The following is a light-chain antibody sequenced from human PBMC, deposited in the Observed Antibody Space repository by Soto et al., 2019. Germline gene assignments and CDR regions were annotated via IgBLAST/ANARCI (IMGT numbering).Light chain of an antibody. CDR3: QQYNSYS. V-gene: IGKV1-5*01. CDR1: QSISNW. J-gene: IGKJ1*01. CDR2: AS. Sequence: DIQMTQSPSTLPASVGDRVTITCRASQSISNWLAWYQQKPGTAPKLLIYASTLESGVPSRFSGSGSGTEFTLTISSLQPDDFATYYCQQYNSYSFGQGTKVEMK.